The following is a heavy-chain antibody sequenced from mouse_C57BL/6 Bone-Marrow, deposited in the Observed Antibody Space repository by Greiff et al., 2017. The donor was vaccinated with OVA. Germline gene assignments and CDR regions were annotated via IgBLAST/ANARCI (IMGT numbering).Heavy chain of an antibody. V-gene: IGHV1-50*01. CDR2: IDPSDSYT. CDR1: GYTFTSYW. Sequence: VQLQQPGAELVTPGASVKLSCKASGYTFTSYWMQWVKQRPGQGLEWIGEIDPSDSYTNYNQKFKGKATLTVDTSSSTAYMQLRSLTSEDSAVYYCARWGGRVLFAYWGQGTLVTVSA. CDR3: ARWGGRVLFAY. D-gene: IGHD1-1*01. J-gene: IGHJ3*01.